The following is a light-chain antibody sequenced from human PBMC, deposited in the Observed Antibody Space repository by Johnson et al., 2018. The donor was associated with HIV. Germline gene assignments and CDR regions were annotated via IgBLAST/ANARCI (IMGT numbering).Light chain of an antibody. Sequence: QSVLTQPPSVSAAPGQKVDISCSGSSSNIESDYVSWYQQLPGTAPKLLIYDNNKRPSGIPDRFFGSKSGTSATLDITGLQTGDEGDYYCGTWDSSLSAYVFGTGTKVTVL. J-gene: IGLJ1*01. CDR1: SSNIESDY. V-gene: IGLV1-51*01. CDR2: DNN. CDR3: GTWDSSLSAYV.